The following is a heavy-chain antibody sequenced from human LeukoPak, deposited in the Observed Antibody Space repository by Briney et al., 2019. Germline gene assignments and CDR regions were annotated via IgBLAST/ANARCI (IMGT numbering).Heavy chain of an antibody. CDR2: ISGYNGNT. D-gene: IGHD2-21*02. CDR3: ARSLIVVVTANKYYYYMDV. CDR1: GYTFITYG. V-gene: IGHV1-18*01. J-gene: IGHJ6*03. Sequence: ASVKVSCKASGYTFITYGISWVRQAAGQGLEWMGWISGYNGNTKYAQRLQGGVTMTTDTSTSTAYMELRSLRSDDTAVYYCARSLIVVVTANKYYYYMDVWGKGTTVTVSS.